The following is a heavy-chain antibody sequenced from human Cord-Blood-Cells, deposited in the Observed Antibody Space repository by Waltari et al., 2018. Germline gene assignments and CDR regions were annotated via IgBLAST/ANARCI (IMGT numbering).Heavy chain of an antibody. V-gene: IGHV1-69*01. Sequence: QVQLVQSGAEVKKTGSSVEVSCKASGGTFSSYASSWGREAPGPGLEWLGGIIPIFGTANEAEQFQGHGTITAGESTSTAYMGLSIRRSEEPAVYDCSRIAVRGVIIKYYYYCMDVWGQGTTVTVSS. D-gene: IGHD3-10*01. CDR2: IIPIFGTA. J-gene: IGHJ6*02. CDR1: GGTFSSYA. CDR3: SRIAVRGVIIKYYYYCMDV.